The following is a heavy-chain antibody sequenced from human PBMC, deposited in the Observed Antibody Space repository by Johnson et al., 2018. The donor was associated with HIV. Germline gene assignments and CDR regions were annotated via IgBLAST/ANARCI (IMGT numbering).Heavy chain of an antibody. J-gene: IGHJ3*02. CDR3: ASSRRGQQLVPLAFDI. D-gene: IGHD6-13*01. CDR1: AFAFSSYA. Sequence: QVQLVESGGGVVQPGKSLRLSCVASAFAFSSYAMHWVRQTPGKGLEWVAVISSDGSNKYFADSVKGRFIISRDNSKNTLYLQMNSLTTEDTAVYYCASSRRGQQLVPLAFDIWGQGTMVTVSS. V-gene: IGHV3-30*04. CDR2: ISSDGSNK.